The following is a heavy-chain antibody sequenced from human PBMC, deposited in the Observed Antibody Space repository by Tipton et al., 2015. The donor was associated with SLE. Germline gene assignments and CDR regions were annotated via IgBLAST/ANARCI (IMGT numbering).Heavy chain of an antibody. CDR1: GGSINSYY. CDR3: ATHPRSYSSGWSYYFDY. CDR2: FHSSGIL. V-gene: IGHV4-4*07. Sequence: TLSLTCTVSGGSINSYYWTWVRQPAGKGLEWIGHFHSSGILNYNPSLKSRVTMSGDTSKNQSSLKLNSVTAADTAVYYCATHPRSYSSGWSYYFDYWGQGALVTVSS. J-gene: IGHJ4*01. D-gene: IGHD6-19*01.